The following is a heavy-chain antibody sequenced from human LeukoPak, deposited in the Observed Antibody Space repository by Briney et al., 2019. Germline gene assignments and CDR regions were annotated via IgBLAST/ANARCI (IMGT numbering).Heavy chain of an antibody. CDR3: ARENSGSYREFDY. D-gene: IGHD1-26*01. J-gene: IGHJ4*02. CDR2: IYPSGST. CDR1: GGSISSYY. Sequence: SETLSLACTVSGGSISSYYWTWIRQPAGKGLEWIGRIYPSGSTNYNPSLKGRVTMSVDTSKNQFSLKLSSVTAADTAVYYCARENSGSYREFDYWGQGTLVTVSS. V-gene: IGHV4-4*07.